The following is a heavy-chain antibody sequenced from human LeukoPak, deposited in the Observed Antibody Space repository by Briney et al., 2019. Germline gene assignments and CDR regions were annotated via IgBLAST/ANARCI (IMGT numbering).Heavy chain of an antibody. CDR2: INWNGGST. V-gene: IGHV3-20*04. CDR1: GFTFDDYG. CDR3: ARLVDVYNFGYMDV. J-gene: IGHJ6*03. Sequence: GGSLRLSCAASGFTFDDYGMGWVRHAPGKGLGWVSGINWNGGSTGYADSVKVRLTISRDNAKNSLYLQMNSLRAEDTALYYCARLVDVYNFGYMDVWGKGTTVTVSS. D-gene: IGHD5-24*01.